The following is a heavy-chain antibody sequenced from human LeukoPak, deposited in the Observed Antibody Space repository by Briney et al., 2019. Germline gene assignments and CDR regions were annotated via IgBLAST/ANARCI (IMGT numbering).Heavy chain of an antibody. V-gene: IGHV1-18*04. CDR3: ARLVVQGFSYFDS. Sequence: ASVKVSCKASGYIFTDYYMQWVRQAPGQGLGWMGWISAYNGNTNYAQKLQGRVTMTTDTSTSTAYMELRSLRSDDTAVYYCARLVVQGFSYFDSWGQGTLVTVSS. J-gene: IGHJ4*02. CDR1: GYIFTDYY. CDR2: ISAYNGNT. D-gene: IGHD2-8*02.